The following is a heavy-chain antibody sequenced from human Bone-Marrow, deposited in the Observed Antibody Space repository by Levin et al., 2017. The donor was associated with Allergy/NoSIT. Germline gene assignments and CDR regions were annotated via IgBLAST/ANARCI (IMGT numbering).Heavy chain of an antibody. V-gene: IGHV1-24*01. J-gene: IGHJ6*03. CDR3: ATGFCTNNVACYNYYYLDV. CDR2: FDSVDGGT. Sequence: PLASVKVSCKVSGYSLSELSMHWVRQAPGGGLEWMGGFDSVDGGTVYPQKFQGRVAMTEDTSTGTAYMELSSLRSEDTAVYYCATGFCTNNVACYNYYYLDVWGKGTTVTVSS. D-gene: IGHD2-2*02. CDR1: GYSLSELS.